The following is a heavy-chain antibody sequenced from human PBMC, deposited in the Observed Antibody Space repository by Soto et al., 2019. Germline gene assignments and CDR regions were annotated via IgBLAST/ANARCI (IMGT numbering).Heavy chain of an antibody. J-gene: IGHJ5*02. Sequence: GGSLRLSCAASGFSFSNCGMNWVRQAPGKGLEWVSWICGSGITTIYADSVKGRFTISRDNAKSMVYLQMDSPRAEDTGLYYCANRRTDSGDFDRWGQGTLVTVSS. CDR1: GFSFSNCG. CDR2: ICGSGITT. V-gene: IGHV3-23*01. D-gene: IGHD2-15*01. CDR3: ANRRTDSGDFDR.